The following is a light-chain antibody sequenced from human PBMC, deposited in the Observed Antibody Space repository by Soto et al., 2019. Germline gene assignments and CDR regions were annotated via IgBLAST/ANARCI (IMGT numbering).Light chain of an antibody. CDR1: SSNIGADYD. CDR3: QSYDSSLSGWL. J-gene: IGLJ3*02. CDR2: ANI. V-gene: IGLV1-40*01. Sequence: QSVLTQPPSVSGAPGQRVTISCTGSSSNIGADYDIHWYQHLPGTAPKLLIYANISRPSGVPDRFSGSKSGTSASLAITELQAEDEADYYCQSYDSSLSGWLFGGGTKLTVL.